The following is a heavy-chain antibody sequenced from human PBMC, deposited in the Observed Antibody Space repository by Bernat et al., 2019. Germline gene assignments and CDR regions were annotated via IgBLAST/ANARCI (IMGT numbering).Heavy chain of an antibody. Sequence: EVQLVQSGAEVKKPGESLKISCKGSGYSFTSYWIGWVRQMPGKGLEWMGIIYPGDSDTRYSPSFQSQVTISADKAISTAYLQWSSLKGSDTAVYYCARKNYGDYTSSSGMDVWGQGTTVTVSS. V-gene: IGHV5-51*01. D-gene: IGHD4-17*01. J-gene: IGHJ6*02. CDR3: ARKNYGDYTSSSGMDV. CDR1: GYSFTSYW. CDR2: IYPGDSDT.